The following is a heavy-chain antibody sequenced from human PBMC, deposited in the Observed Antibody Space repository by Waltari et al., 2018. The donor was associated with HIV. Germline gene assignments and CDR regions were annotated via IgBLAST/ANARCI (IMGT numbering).Heavy chain of an antibody. D-gene: IGHD2-2*01. Sequence: EVQLVESGGGLVKPGGSLRLSCAASGFTFSSYSMNWVRQAPGKGLEWVSSISSSSSYIYYADSVKGRFTISRDNAKNSLYLQMNSLRAEDTAVYYCASGCSSTSCFYYFDYWGQGTLVTVSS. CDR2: ISSSSSYI. CDR3: ASGCSSTSCFYYFDY. J-gene: IGHJ4*02. CDR1: GFTFSSYS. V-gene: IGHV3-21*01.